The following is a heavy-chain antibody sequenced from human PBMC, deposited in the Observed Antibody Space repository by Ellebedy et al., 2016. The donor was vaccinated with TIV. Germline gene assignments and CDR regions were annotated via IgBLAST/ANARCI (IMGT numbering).Heavy chain of an antibody. J-gene: IGHJ3*02. CDR3: ASRTNDAFDI. CDR2: ISGSTSYI. V-gene: IGHV3-21*01. Sequence: PGGSLRLSCAASGFTFSRYSMNWVRQAPGKGLEWVSSISGSTSYIYYTDSVQGRFTISRDNAKNSLYLQMNSLRAEDTAVYYCASRTNDAFDIWGQGTMVTVSS. CDR1: GFTFSRYS. D-gene: IGHD1-1*01.